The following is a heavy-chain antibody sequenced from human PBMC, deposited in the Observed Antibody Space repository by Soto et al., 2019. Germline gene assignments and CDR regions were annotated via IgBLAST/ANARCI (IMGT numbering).Heavy chain of an antibody. CDR1: GFTFSSYG. V-gene: IGHV3-33*01. D-gene: IGHD3-10*01. J-gene: IGHJ3*02. Sequence: QVQLVESGGGVVQPGRSLRLSCAASGFTFSSYGMHWVRQAPGKGLEWVAVIWYDGSNKYYADSVKGRFTISRDNSKNTLYLQMNSLRAEDTAVYYCFSSLALGSGCGSMLFDIWGQGTMVTVSS. CDR2: IWYDGSNK. CDR3: FSSLALGSGCGSMLFDI.